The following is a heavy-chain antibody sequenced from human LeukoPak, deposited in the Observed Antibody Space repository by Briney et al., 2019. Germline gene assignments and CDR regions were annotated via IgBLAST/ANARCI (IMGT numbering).Heavy chain of an antibody. CDR2: IYYSGST. Sequence: SQTLSLTCTVSGGSISSGDYYWSWIRQPPGKGLVWIGYIYYSGSTYYNPSLKSRVTISVDTSKNQFSLKLSSVTAADTAVYYCARADGGDTAMVFFDYWGQGTLVTVSS. CDR1: GGSISSGDYY. V-gene: IGHV4-30-4*01. CDR3: ARADGGDTAMVFFDY. D-gene: IGHD5-18*01. J-gene: IGHJ4*02.